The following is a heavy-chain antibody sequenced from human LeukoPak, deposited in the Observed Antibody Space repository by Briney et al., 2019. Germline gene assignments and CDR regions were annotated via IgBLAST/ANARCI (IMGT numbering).Heavy chain of an antibody. CDR3: ATLPAYSGYDLWGYYFDY. CDR1: GYRFTSYW. V-gene: IGHV5-51*01. Sequence: GGSLKISGKGFGYRFTSYWIGWVRQMPGKGLEWMGIIYPGESDTRYRPSFQGQVTISADKSISTACLQWSSLKASDTAMYYCATLPAYSGYDLWGYYFDYWGQGTLVTVSS. D-gene: IGHD5-12*01. CDR2: IYPGESDT. J-gene: IGHJ4*02.